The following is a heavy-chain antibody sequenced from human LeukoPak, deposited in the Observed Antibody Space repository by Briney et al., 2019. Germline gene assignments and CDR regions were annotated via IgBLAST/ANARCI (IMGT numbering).Heavy chain of an antibody. CDR2: IWYDGSNK. V-gene: IGHV3-33*01. J-gene: IGHJ3*02. D-gene: IGHD3-16*01. CDR3: AREITVDDAFDI. Sequence: GRSLRLSCAASGFTFSSYVMHWVRQAPGKGLEWVAVIWYDGSNKYYADSVKGRFTISRDNSKNTLYLRMNSLRAEDTAVYYCAREITVDDAFDIWGQGTMVTVSS. CDR1: GFTFSSYV.